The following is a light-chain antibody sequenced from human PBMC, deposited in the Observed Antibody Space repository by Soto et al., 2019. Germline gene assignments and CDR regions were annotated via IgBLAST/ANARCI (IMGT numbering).Light chain of an antibody. CDR2: DVS. Sequence: QSALTQPRSVSGSPGQSVTISCTGTSSDVDDYNYVSWFQQHPGKAPKLMIYDVSERPSGVPDRFSGSKSGNTASLTISGRQAEDEADYYCCSYGGTFYVFGTGTKLTVL. V-gene: IGLV2-11*01. CDR1: SSDVDDYNY. CDR3: CSYGGTFYV. J-gene: IGLJ1*01.